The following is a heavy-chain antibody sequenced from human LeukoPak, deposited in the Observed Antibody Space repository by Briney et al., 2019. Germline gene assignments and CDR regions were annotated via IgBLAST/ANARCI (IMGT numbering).Heavy chain of an antibody. Sequence: PGGSLRLSCAASGFTFSSYGMHWVRQAPGKGLEWVAFIRYDGSNKYYADSVKGRFTISRDNSKNTLYLQMNSLRAEDTAVYYCAKDDSGYDGFDYWGQGNLVTVSS. D-gene: IGHD5-12*01. CDR2: IRYDGSNK. V-gene: IGHV3-30*02. J-gene: IGHJ4*02. CDR3: AKDDSGYDGFDY. CDR1: GFTFSSYG.